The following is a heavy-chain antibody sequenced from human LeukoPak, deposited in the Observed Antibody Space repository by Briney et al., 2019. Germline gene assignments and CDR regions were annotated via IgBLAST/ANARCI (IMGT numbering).Heavy chain of an antibody. CDR2: ISSSSYI. CDR1: GFTFSSYS. V-gene: IGHV3-21*01. CDR3: ARDHSSGLPDY. D-gene: IGHD6-19*01. J-gene: IGHJ4*02. Sequence: GGSLRLSCAASGFTFSSYSMNWVRQAPGKGLEWVSSISSSSYIYYADSVKGRFTISRDNAKNSLYLQMNSLRAEDTAVYYCARDHSSGLPDYWGQGTLVTVSS.